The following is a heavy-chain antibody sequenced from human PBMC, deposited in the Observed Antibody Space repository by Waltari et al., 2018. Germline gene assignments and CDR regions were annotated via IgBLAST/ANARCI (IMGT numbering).Heavy chain of an antibody. J-gene: IGHJ1*01. CDR1: GFGFKAAW. D-gene: IGHD7-27*01. Sequence: VKMVESGGGSMKPGDSLRLSCVASGFGFKAAWVTWVSQAPGKGLGWVGLIKSESIGATTGSAQSLRGRCPTSRDNSKIMVFPQTNRQRTEDTGLYDCTTRYALWGGWGHGTLVTVSS. CDR2: IKSESIGATT. V-gene: IGHV3-15*01. CDR3: TTRYALWGG.